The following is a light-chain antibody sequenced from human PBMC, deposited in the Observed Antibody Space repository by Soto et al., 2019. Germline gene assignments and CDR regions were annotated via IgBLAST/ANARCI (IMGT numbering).Light chain of an antibody. CDR3: TSYTTSSTHWV. J-gene: IGLJ3*02. CDR1: SSDVGGYNY. Sequence: QSALTQPASVSGSPGQSITISCTGTSSDVGGYNYVSWYQQHPGKAPKLMICEVSNRPSGVSNRFSGSKSGNTASLTISGLQAEDEVDYYCTSYTTSSTHWVFGGGTKVTVL. V-gene: IGLV2-14*01. CDR2: EVS.